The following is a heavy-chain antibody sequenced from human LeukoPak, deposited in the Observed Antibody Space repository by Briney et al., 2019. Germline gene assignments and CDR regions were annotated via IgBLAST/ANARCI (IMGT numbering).Heavy chain of an antibody. Sequence: PGGSLRLSCAASRFTFSSYEMNWVRRAPGKGLESVAYISSSGSITYYADSVKGRFTISRDNANNSLSLLMNSLRAEDTAAYYCARDKASPFTYYGMDVWGQGTTVTVSS. J-gene: IGHJ6*02. D-gene: IGHD6-6*01. V-gene: IGHV3-48*03. CDR2: ISSSGSIT. CDR3: ARDKASPFTYYGMDV. CDR1: RFTFSSYE.